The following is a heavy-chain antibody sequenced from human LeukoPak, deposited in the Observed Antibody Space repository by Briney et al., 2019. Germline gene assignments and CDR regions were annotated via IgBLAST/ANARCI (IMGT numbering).Heavy chain of an antibody. Sequence: SETLSLTCAVYGGSFSGYYWSWIRQPPGKGLEWIGEINHSGSTNYNPSLKSRVTISVDTPKNQFSLKLSSVTAADTAVYYCARLSGYSSSWYGTNFDLWGRGTLVTVSS. J-gene: IGHJ2*01. CDR1: GGSFSGYY. V-gene: IGHV4-34*01. CDR3: ARLSGYSSSWYGTNFDL. CDR2: INHSGST. D-gene: IGHD6-13*01.